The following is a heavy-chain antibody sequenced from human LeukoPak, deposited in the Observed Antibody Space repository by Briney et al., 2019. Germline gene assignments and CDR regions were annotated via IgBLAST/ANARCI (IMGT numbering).Heavy chain of an antibody. CDR1: GYSFSSYW. CDR2: IHPGNSET. V-gene: IGHV5-51*01. Sequence: GESLKISCKGSGYSFSSYWIAWVRQMPGKGLEWMGIIHPGNSETTYNPSFKGHVTMSADKSISTAYLQWSSLEDTDTAKYYCGRRLSTIAISAANDYWGQGTLVTVSS. CDR3: GRRLSTIAISAANDY. D-gene: IGHD6-13*01. J-gene: IGHJ4*02.